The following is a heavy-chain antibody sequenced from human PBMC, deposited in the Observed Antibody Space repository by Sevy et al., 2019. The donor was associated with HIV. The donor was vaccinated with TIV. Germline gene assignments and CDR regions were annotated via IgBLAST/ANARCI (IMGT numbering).Heavy chain of an antibody. Sequence: GGSLRLSCAASGFTFRTYGMQWVRQAPGKGLEWVSVIYSGGSTYYADSVKGRFTISRDNSKNTLYLQMNSLRAEDTAVYYCARTTVTTYWYFDLWGRGTLVTVSS. CDR3: ARTTVTTYWYFDL. V-gene: IGHV3-53*01. CDR1: GFTFRTYG. D-gene: IGHD4-17*01. J-gene: IGHJ2*01. CDR2: IYSGGST.